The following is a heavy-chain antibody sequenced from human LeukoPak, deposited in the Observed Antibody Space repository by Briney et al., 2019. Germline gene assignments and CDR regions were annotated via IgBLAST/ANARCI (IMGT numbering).Heavy chain of an antibody. CDR2: IKQDGSEK. V-gene: IGHV3-7*01. Sequence: GGSLRLSCAASGFTFSSYGMSWVRQAPGKGLEWVANIKQDGSEKYYVDSVKGRFTISRDNAKNSLYLQMNSLRAEDTAVYYCARDYYGSGTEHFDYWGQGTLVTVSS. CDR1: GFTFSSYG. CDR3: ARDYYGSGTEHFDY. D-gene: IGHD3-10*01. J-gene: IGHJ4*02.